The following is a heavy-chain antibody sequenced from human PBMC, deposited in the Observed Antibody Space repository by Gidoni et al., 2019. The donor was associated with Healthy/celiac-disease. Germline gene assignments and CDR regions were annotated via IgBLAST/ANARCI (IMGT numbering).Heavy chain of an antibody. CDR3: TTPYLMTTSLS. Sequence: EVQLVESGGGLVKPGGSLRLSCAASGFTFSTAWMSWVRQAPGKGLEWVGRIKSKTDGGTTDYAAPVKGRFTISRDDSKNTLYLQMNSLKTEDTAVYYCTTPYLMTTSLSWGQGTLVTVSS. V-gene: IGHV3-15*01. CDR1: GFTFSTAW. D-gene: IGHD4-17*01. CDR2: IKSKTDGGTT. J-gene: IGHJ4*02.